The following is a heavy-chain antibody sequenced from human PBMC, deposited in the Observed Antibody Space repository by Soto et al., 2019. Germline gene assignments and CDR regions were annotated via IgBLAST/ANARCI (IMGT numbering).Heavy chain of an antibody. CDR3: ERQSVTGTWYYGMDV. Sequence: QLQLQESGPGLVKPSETLSLTCTVSGGSISSSSYYWGWIRQPPGKVLEWIGSIYYSGSTYYNPSLKSRVTIYVDTSKNQFALKLSSVTAADTAVYYCERQSVTGTWYYGMDVWVQGTTVTGTS. CDR1: GGSISSSSYY. J-gene: IGHJ6*02. V-gene: IGHV4-39*01. CDR2: IYYSGST. D-gene: IGHD4-4*01.